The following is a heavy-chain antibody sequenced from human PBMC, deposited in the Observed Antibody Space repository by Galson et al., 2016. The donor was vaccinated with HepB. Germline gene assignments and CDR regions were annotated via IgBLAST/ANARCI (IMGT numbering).Heavy chain of an antibody. D-gene: IGHD4-17*01. Sequence: SVKVSCKAAGGSLSRLVISWLRQAPGQAPEWMGGIIPFFATTNYAQKFQGRVTITADESTRTSYMESSSLRSEDTAIYYCARGAGDYGKGYFDFWGQGTLVTVSS. V-gene: IGHV1-69*13. J-gene: IGHJ4*02. CDR2: IIPFFATT. CDR3: ARGAGDYGKGYFDF. CDR1: GGSLSRLV.